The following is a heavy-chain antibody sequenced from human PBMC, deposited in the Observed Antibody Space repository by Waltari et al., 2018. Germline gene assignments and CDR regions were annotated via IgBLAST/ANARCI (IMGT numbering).Heavy chain of an antibody. D-gene: IGHD1-26*01. Sequence: EVQLVESGGGLVKPGGSLRLSCAASGFTFSSSSMKWVRQAPGKGLEWVSSISSSSSYIYYADSVKGRFTISRDNAKNSLYLQMNSLRAEDTAVYYCARAVGATPFFDYWGQGTLVTVSS. J-gene: IGHJ4*02. CDR1: GFTFSSSS. CDR3: ARAVGATPFFDY. V-gene: IGHV3-21*01. CDR2: ISSSSSYI.